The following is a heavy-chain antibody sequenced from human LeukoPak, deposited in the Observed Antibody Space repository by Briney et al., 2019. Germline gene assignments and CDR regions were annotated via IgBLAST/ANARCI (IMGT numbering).Heavy chain of an antibody. D-gene: IGHD6-13*01. CDR2: ISSSGSTI. Sequence: PGGSLRLSCAASGFTFSSYGMNWVRQAPGKGLEWVSYISSSGSTIYYADSVKGRFTISRDNAKNSLYLQMNSLRAEDTAVYYCARSIAAAGFDYWGQGTLVTVSS. J-gene: IGHJ4*02. V-gene: IGHV3-48*03. CDR3: ARSIAAAGFDY. CDR1: GFTFSSYG.